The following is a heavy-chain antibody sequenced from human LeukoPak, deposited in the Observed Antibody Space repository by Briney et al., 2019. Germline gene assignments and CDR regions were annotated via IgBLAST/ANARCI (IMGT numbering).Heavy chain of an antibody. CDR1: DGSISSYY. V-gene: IGHV4-59*01. CDR3: ARTISAWLGTFYDRGLDV. Sequence: SETLSLTCSISDGSISSYYWNWIRQPPGKGLEWIGYVYYSGHTNYSPSLVSRVTISLDTSNQFSLRLSPVTAADTAVYYCARTISAWLGTFYDRGLDVWGQGTTVTVSS. CDR2: VYYSGHT. J-gene: IGHJ6*02. D-gene: IGHD6-19*01.